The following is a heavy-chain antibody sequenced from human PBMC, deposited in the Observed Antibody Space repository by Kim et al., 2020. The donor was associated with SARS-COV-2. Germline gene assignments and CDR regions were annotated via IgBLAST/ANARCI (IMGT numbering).Heavy chain of an antibody. V-gene: IGHV1-24*01. J-gene: IGHJ1*01. D-gene: IGHD2-21*01. CDR3: ATDKFRLRGYSQH. Sequence: YAQKFQGRATMTEDTPTDTAYMELSSLRSEDTAVYYCATDKFRLRGYSQHWGQGTLVTVSS.